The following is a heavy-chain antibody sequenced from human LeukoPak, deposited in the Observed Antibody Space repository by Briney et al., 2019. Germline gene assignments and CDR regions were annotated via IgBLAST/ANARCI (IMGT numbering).Heavy chain of an antibody. V-gene: IGHV4-61*02. Sequence: SESLSLTCTVSGGSISSGSYYWSWIPQPAGKGLEWIGRNYTSGSTNYNPSLKSPVTISVDTSKNQFSLKLSSVTAADTAVYYCARQYRPDPFDYYYCMDVWGQGTTVTVSS. D-gene: IGHD1-14*01. CDR2: NYTSGST. J-gene: IGHJ6*02. CDR1: GGSISSGSYY. CDR3: ARQYRPDPFDYYYCMDV.